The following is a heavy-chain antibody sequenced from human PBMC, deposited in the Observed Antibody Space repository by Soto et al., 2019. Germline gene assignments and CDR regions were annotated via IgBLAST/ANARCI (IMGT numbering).Heavy chain of an antibody. CDR3: ARHRYAGYSYGLYWFDP. Sequence: PSETLSLTCVVSGGSVSNATYFWGWIRQPPGKGPEWIGNIYYSGTTYSNPSLKSRLTMSIDTSKNQFSLKLSSVTAADTAVHYCARHRYAGYSYGLYWFDPWGQGALVTVSS. CDR2: IYYSGTT. CDR1: GGSVSNATYF. D-gene: IGHD5-18*01. J-gene: IGHJ5*02. V-gene: IGHV4-39*01.